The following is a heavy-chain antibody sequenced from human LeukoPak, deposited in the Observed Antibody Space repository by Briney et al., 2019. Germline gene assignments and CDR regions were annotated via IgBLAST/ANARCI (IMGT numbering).Heavy chain of an antibody. CDR1: GYSFTSYW. D-gene: IGHD3-22*01. J-gene: IGHJ4*02. V-gene: IGHV5-51*01. CDR2: IYPGDSDT. CDR3: SRRPYYYDSSGYYYFDY. Sequence: PGESLKISCKGSGYSFTSYWIGWVRQVPGKGLEWMGIIYPGDSDTRYSPSFQGQVPISADKSISTAYLQWSSLKASDTAMYYCSRRPYYYDSSGYYYFDYWGQGTLVTVSS.